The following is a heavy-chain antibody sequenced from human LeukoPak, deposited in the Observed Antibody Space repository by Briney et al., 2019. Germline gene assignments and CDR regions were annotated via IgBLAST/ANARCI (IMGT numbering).Heavy chain of an antibody. CDR3: ARGGCSSTSCYPFDP. Sequence: SETLSLTCAVSGGSISSSNWWSWVRPPPGKGLEWIGEIYHSGSTNYNPSLKSRVTISVDKSKNQFSLKLSSVTAADTAVYYCARGGCSSTSCYPFDPWGQGTLVTVSS. J-gene: IGHJ5*02. D-gene: IGHD2-2*01. CDR1: GGSISSSNW. CDR2: IYHSGST. V-gene: IGHV4-4*02.